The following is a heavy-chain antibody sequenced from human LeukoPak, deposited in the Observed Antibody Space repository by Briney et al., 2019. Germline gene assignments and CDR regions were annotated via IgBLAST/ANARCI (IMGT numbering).Heavy chain of an antibody. CDR3: ARDLGYYDSSGSDY. CDR1: GYTFTGYY. J-gene: IGHJ4*02. V-gene: IGHV1-2*06. CDR2: INPNSGGT. Sequence: ASVKVSCKASGYTFTGYYVHWVRQAPGQGLEWMGRINPNSGGTNYAQKFQGRVTMTRDTSISTAYMELSRLRSDDTAVYYCARDLGYYDSSGSDYWGQGTLVTVSS. D-gene: IGHD3-22*01.